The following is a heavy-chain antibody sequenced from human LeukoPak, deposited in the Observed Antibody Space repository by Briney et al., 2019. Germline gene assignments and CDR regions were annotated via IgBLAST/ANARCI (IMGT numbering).Heavy chain of an antibody. Sequence: GRSLRLSCAASGFTFSSYAMSWVRQAPGKGLEWVSAISGSGGSTYYADSVKGRFTISRDNSKNTLYLQMNSLRAEDTAVYYCAKIYDSSGYYSYWGQGTLVTVSS. V-gene: IGHV3-23*01. CDR3: AKIYDSSGYYSY. CDR2: ISGSGGST. J-gene: IGHJ4*02. CDR1: GFTFSSYA. D-gene: IGHD3-22*01.